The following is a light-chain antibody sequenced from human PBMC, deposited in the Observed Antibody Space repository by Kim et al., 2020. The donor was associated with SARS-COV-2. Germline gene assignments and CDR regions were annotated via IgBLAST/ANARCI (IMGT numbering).Light chain of an antibody. CDR2: KAS. CDR3: QQYNSYPYT. CDR1: QYISSW. J-gene: IGKJ2*01. V-gene: IGKV1-5*03. Sequence: SASVGDRVTITCRASQYISSWLAWYQQKPGRARKLLIYKASSLQSGVPSRFSGSGSGTDFTLTISSLQPDDFASYHCQQYNSYPYTFGQGTKLEI.